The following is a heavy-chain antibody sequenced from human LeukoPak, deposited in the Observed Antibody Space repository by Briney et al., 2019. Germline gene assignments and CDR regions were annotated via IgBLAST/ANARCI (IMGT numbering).Heavy chain of an antibody. J-gene: IGHJ4*02. CDR2: INWNGGST. D-gene: IGHD3-10*01. Sequence: PGGSLRLSCAASGFTFDGYGMSLVRQAPGKGLEWVSGINWNGGSTGYADSVKGRFTISRDNAKNSLYLQMNSLRAEDTALYYCARAFGSYYFDYWGQGTLVTVSS. CDR1: GFTFDGYG. CDR3: ARAFGSYYFDY. V-gene: IGHV3-20*04.